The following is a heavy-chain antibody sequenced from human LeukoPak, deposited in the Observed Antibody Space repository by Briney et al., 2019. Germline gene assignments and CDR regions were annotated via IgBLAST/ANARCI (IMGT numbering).Heavy chain of an antibody. CDR1: GFTFSSYA. CDR3: ANGLLRSMVRGTPLDY. J-gene: IGHJ4*02. V-gene: IGHV3-23*01. Sequence: GGSLRLSCAASGFTFSSYAMSWVRQAPGKGLEWVSAISGSGGSTYYADSVKGRFTISRDNSKNTLYLQMNSLRAEDTAVYYCANGLLRSMVRGTPLDYWGQGTLVTVSS. CDR2: ISGSGGST. D-gene: IGHD3-10*01.